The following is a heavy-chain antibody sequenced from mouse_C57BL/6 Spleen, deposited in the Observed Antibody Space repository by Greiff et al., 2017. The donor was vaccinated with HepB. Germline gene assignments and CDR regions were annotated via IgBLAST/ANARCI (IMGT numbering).Heavy chain of an antibody. CDR3: ARSKSQYYFDY. J-gene: IGHJ2*01. V-gene: IGHV1-69*01. Sequence: VQLQQPGAELVMPGASVKLSCKASGYTFTSYWMHWVKQRPGQGLEWIGEIDPSDSYTNYNQKFKGKSTLTVDKSSSTAYMQLSSLTSEDSAVYYCARSKSQYYFDYWGQGTTLTVSS. CDR1: GYTFTSYW. CDR2: IDPSDSYT.